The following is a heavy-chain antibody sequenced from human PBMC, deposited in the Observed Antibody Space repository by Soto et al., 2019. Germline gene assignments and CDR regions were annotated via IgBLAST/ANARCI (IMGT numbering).Heavy chain of an antibody. CDR3: ARVGAVATDAFDI. CDR1: VGSISSYY. Sequence: SETLSLTCTVSVGSISSYYWSWIRQPPGKGLEWIGYIYYSGSTNYNPSLKSRVTISVDTSKNQFSLKLSSVTAADTAVYYCARVGAVATDAFDIWGQGTMVTVSS. V-gene: IGHV4-59*01. J-gene: IGHJ3*02. CDR2: IYYSGST. D-gene: IGHD6-19*01.